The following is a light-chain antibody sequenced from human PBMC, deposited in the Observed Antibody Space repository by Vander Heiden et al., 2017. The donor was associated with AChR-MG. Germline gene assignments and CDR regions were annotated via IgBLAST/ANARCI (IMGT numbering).Light chain of an antibody. V-gene: IGKV3-20*01. J-gene: IGKJ4*01. CDR2: DAS. Sequence: EIVLTQSPGTLSLSPGERATLSCRARQSVSSTYLAWYQQKPGQPPRLLIYDASSRATGIPDRFSGSGSGTDFTLTISRLEAEDFAVYYCQQYGRSLTFGGGTKVEIK. CDR3: QQYGRSLT. CDR1: QSVSSTY.